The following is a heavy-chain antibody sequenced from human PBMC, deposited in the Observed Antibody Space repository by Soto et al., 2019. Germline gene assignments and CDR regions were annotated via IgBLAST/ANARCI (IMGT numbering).Heavy chain of an antibody. CDR3: ASSGWYGWGWFDP. CDR2: INAGNGNT. V-gene: IGHV1-3*05. CDR1: GYTFTSYA. Sequence: QVQLVQSGAEEKKPGASVKVSCKASGYTFTSYAMHWVRQAPGQRLEWMGWINAGNGNTKYSQKFQGRVTITRDTSAGTAYMELSSLRSEDTAVYYCASSGWYGWGWFDPWGQGTLVTVSS. J-gene: IGHJ5*02. D-gene: IGHD6-19*01.